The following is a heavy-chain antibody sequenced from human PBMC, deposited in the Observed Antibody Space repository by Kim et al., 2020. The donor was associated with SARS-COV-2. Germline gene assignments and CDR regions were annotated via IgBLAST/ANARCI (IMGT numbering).Heavy chain of an antibody. D-gene: IGHD3-22*01. J-gene: IGHJ4*02. CDR3: ARPSSGNDIEY. Sequence: GESLKISCKGSGYSFPTYWIAWVRQMPGKGLEWMGIIYPGDSDIRYSPSFQGQVTISADKSISTAYLQWSSLKASDTAMYYCARPSSGNDIEYWGQGTLVTVSS. CDR2: IYPGDSDI. V-gene: IGHV5-51*01. CDR1: GYSFPTYW.